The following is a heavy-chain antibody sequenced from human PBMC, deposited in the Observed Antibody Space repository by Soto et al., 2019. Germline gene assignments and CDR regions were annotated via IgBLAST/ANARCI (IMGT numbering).Heavy chain of an antibody. CDR2: IWYDGSNK. CDR3: ARNFDDSSGYYYVSYYYGMDV. D-gene: IGHD3-22*01. Sequence: GGSLRLSCAASGFTFSSYGMHWVRQAPGKGLEWVAVIWYDGSNKYYADSVKGRFTISRDNSKNTLYLQMNSLRAEDTAVYYCARNFDDSSGYYYVSYYYGMDVWGQGTTVTVSS. CDR1: GFTFSSYG. J-gene: IGHJ6*02. V-gene: IGHV3-33*01.